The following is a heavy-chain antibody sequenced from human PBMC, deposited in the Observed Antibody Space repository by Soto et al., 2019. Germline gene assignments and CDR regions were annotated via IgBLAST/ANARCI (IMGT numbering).Heavy chain of an antibody. V-gene: IGHV3-49*03. CDR3: TRDGRIMITFGGAYPDAFDI. CDR2: IRSKAYGGTT. Sequence: PGGSLRLSCTASGFTFGDYAMSWFRQAPGKGLEWVGFIRSKAYGGTTEYAASVKGRFTISRDDSKSIAYLQMNSLKTEDTAVYYCTRDGRIMITFGGAYPDAFDIWGQGTMVTVSS. D-gene: IGHD3-16*01. J-gene: IGHJ3*02. CDR1: GFTFGDYA.